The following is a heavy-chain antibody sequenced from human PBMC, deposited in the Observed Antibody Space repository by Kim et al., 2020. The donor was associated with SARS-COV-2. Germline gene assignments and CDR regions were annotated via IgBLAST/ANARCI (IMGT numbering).Heavy chain of an antibody. CDR3: ARDSHIAAAGTWALNY. CDR1: GYTFTSYY. D-gene: IGHD6-13*01. V-gene: IGHV1-46*01. CDR2: INPSGGST. Sequence: ASVKVSCKASGYTFTSYYMHWVRQAPGQGLEWMGIINPSGGSTSYAQKFQGRVTMTRDTSTSTVYMELSSLRSEDTAVYYCARDSHIAAAGTWALNYWGQGTLVTVSS. J-gene: IGHJ4*02.